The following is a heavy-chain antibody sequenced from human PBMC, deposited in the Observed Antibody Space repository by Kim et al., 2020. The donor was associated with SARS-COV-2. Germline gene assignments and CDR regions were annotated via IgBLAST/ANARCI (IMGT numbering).Heavy chain of an antibody. D-gene: IGHD1-26*01. CDR3: AKLLYSGSYFDY. CDR2: ISYDGSNK. J-gene: IGHJ4*02. Sequence: GGSLRLSCAASGFTFSSYGMHWVRQAPGKGLEWVAVISYDGSNKYYADSVKGRFTISRDNSKNTLYLQMNSLRAEDTAVYYCAKLLYSGSYFDYWGQGTLVTVSS. CDR1: GFTFSSYG. V-gene: IGHV3-30*18.